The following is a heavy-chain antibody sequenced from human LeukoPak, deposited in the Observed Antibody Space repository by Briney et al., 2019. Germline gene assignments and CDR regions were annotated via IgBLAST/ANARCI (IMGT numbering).Heavy chain of an antibody. V-gene: IGHV3-23*01. Sequence: GGSLRLSCAASGFTFSSYAMSWVRQAPGKGLEWVSAISGSGGSTYYADSVKGRFTISRDNSKNTLYLQMNSLRAEDTAVYYCAKETGYYGSGSYYHDYWGQGPLVTVSS. CDR1: GFTFSSYA. CDR3: AKETGYYGSGSYYHDY. CDR2: ISGSGGST. J-gene: IGHJ4*02. D-gene: IGHD3-10*01.